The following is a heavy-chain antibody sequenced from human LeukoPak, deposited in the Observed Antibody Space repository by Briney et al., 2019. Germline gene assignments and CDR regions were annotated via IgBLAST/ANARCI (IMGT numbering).Heavy chain of an antibody. J-gene: IGHJ4*02. CDR2: ISAYNGNT. Sequence: ASVKVSCKASGYTFTSYGISWVRQAPGQGLEWMGWISAYNGNTNYAQKLQGRVTMTTDTSTSTAYMELRSLRSDDTAVYYCARSPYSDSSGYSVGFDYWGQGTLVTVSS. CDR1: GYTFTSYG. CDR3: ARSPYSDSSGYSVGFDY. D-gene: IGHD3-22*01. V-gene: IGHV1-18*01.